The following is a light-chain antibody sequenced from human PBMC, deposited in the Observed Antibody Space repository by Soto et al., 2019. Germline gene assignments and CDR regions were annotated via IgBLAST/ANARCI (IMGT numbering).Light chain of an antibody. CDR1: QSIGSA. CDR2: AAS. Sequence: EIVMTQSPATLSVSPGETATLSCRASQSIGSALAWYQHRPGQAPRLLIVAASIRATGVPGRFSGGGSGTDFTLTISSLQSEDFAVYYCQQYRNWPPLTFGGGNTVEIK. CDR3: QQYRNWPPLT. J-gene: IGKJ4*01. V-gene: IGKV3-15*01.